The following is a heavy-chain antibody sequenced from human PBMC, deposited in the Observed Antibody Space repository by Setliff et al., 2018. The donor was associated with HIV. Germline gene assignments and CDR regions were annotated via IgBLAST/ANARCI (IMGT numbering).Heavy chain of an antibody. V-gene: IGHV4-39*07. CDR3: ASGLIAPRF. D-gene: IGHD6-6*01. J-gene: IGHJ4*02. CDR2: IYYSGST. Sequence: PSETLSLTCTVSGGSISSSSYYWGWIRQPPGKGLEWIGSIYYSGSTYYNPSLKSRVTMSVDTSKNQFSLKLSSVTAADTAVYYCASGLIAPRFWGQGTLVTVSS. CDR1: GGSISSSSYY.